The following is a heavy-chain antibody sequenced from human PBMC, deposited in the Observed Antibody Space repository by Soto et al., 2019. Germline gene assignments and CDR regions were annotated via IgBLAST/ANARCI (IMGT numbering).Heavy chain of an antibody. V-gene: IGHV3-23*01. CDR1: GFTFSSYA. CDR2: IRTSVGDT. J-gene: IGHJ4*02. Sequence: GGSLRLSCAASGFTFSSYAMNWVRQAPGKGLEWVSTIRTSVGDTYYAASVKGRFTISRDNSKSTVYLHLNSLRAEDTAIYYCAKDPTYDYGYFDSWGQGTLVTVSS. CDR3: AKDPTYDYGYFDS. D-gene: IGHD4-17*01.